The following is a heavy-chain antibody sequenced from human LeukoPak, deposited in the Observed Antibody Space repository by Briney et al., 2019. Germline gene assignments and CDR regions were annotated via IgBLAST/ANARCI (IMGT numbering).Heavy chain of an antibody. CDR1: GYTFSSYG. V-gene: IGHV1-18*01. CDR3: ATDDFRTYYDFWSGYYTTHWFDP. J-gene: IGHJ5*02. Sequence: ASVKVSCKASGYTFSSYGISWVRQAPGQGLEWMGWISGYNGNRNYAQKFQGRVTMTTDTSTSTAYMELSRLRSGDTAVYYCATDDFRTYYDFWSGYYTTHWFDPWGQGTLVTVSS. D-gene: IGHD3-3*01. CDR2: ISGYNGNR.